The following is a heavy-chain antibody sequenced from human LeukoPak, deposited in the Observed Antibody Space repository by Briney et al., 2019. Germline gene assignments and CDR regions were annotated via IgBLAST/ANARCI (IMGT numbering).Heavy chain of an antibody. Sequence: GASVKVSCKASGYTFTSYYMHWVRQAPGQGLEWMGIINPSGGSTSYAQKFQGRVTMTTDTPTSTAYMELWSLRSDDTAVYYCARDPSNTSGWKTWFDPWGQGTLVTVSS. CDR3: ARDPSNTSGWKTWFDP. CDR1: GYTFTSYY. V-gene: IGHV1-46*01. CDR2: INPSGGST. D-gene: IGHD6-19*01. J-gene: IGHJ5*02.